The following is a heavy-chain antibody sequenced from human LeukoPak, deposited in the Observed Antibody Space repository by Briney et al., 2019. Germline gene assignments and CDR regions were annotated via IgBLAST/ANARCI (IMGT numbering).Heavy chain of an antibody. CDR1: GYSFTTWW. Sequence: GESLKISCKGSGYSFTTWWIAWVRQIPGKGLEWMGIIYPGDSDTRYSPSFQGQVTISADKSISTAYLQWSSLKASDTAIYYCARHGEFRYTSFPIKAPYYGMDVWGQGTTVTASS. D-gene: IGHD2-2*01. V-gene: IGHV5-51*01. J-gene: IGHJ6*02. CDR2: IYPGDSDT. CDR3: ARHGEFRYTSFPIKAPYYGMDV.